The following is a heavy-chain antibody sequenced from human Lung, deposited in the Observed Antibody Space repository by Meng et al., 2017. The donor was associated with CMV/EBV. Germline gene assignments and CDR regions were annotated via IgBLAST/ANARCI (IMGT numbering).Heavy chain of an antibody. CDR2: TSYDGSTN. Sequence: CYGLLWVRQAPGKGLEWVASTSYDGSTNSYADSVKGRFTISRDTSKNTLHLQMNSLRAEDTAVYFCAKDGTYYDILTGYYDYWYFDLWGRGTLVTVSS. V-gene: IGHV3-30*18. J-gene: IGHJ2*01. CDR3: AKDGTYYDILTGYYDYWYFDL. CDR1: CYG. D-gene: IGHD3-9*01.